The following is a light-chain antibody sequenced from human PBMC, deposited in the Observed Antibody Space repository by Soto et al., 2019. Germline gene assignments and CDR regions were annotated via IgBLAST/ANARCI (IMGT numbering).Light chain of an antibody. V-gene: IGKV4-1*01. J-gene: IGKJ2*01. CDR3: QQYESTPPT. CDR1: QSVFYSSNNKNY. Sequence: DIVMPQSPDSLAVSLGERATINCKSSQSVFYSSNNKNYLAWYQQRPGQPPKLLIYWASTRESGVPDRFSGSGSGTDFTLTITSLQAEDVAVYYCQQYESTPPTFGQGTKLEIK. CDR2: WAS.